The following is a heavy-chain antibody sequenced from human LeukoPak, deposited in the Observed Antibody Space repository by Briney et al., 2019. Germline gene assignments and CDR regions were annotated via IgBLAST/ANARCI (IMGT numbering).Heavy chain of an antibody. CDR3: ARVSRGDFWSGLNWFDP. J-gene: IGHJ5*02. V-gene: IGHV4-59*11. Sequence: SETLSLTCTVSGGSISSHYWSWIRQPPGKGLEGIGYNYYSGSTNYNPSLKSRVTISVDTSKNQFSLKLSSVTAADTAVYYCARVSRGDFWSGLNWFDPWGQGTLVTVSS. D-gene: IGHD3-3*01. CDR1: GGSISSHY. CDR2: NYYSGST.